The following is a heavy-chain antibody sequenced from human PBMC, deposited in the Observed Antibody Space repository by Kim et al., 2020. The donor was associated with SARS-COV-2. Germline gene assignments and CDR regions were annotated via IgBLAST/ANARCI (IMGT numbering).Heavy chain of an antibody. V-gene: IGHV4-34*01. Sequence: SETLSLTCAVYGGSFSGYYWSWIRQPPGKGLEWIGEINHSGSTNYNPSLKSRVTISVDTSKNQFSLKESSVTAADTAVYYCARGWRDGSSSPHFGYWGQGTLVTVSS. D-gene: IGHD6-6*01. CDR1: GGSFSGYY. J-gene: IGHJ4*02. CDR2: INHSGST. CDR3: ARGWRDGSSSPHFGY.